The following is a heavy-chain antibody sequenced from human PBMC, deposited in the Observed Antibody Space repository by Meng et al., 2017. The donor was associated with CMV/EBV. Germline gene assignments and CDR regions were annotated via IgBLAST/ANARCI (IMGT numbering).Heavy chain of an antibody. J-gene: IGHJ6*02. V-gene: IGHV1-69*05. Sequence: SVKVSCKASGGTFSSYTISWVRQAPGQGLEWMGRIIPIFGTANYAQKFQGRVTITTDESTSTAYMELSSLRSEDTAVYYCARDQNIVVVPAARNYYGMDVWGQGTTVTVSS. CDR2: IIPIFGTA. D-gene: IGHD2-2*01. CDR3: ARDQNIVVVPAARNYYGMDV. CDR1: GGTFSSYT.